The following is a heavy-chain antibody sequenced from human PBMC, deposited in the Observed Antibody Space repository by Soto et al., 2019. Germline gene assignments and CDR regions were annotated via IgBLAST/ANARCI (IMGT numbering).Heavy chain of an antibody. CDR2: IKSRVHGGTT. V-gene: IGHV3-15*07. J-gene: IGHJ4*01. CDR1: GFIFSDAW. Sequence: EVQLVESGGGLVKPGGSLRLSCAASGFIFSDAWINWVRQVPGKGLEWVGRIKSRVHGGTTDFAAAVRGRFDITRDDSRNVVSMQMNNLNIEDTAVYYCTTDSYSPTSVVRFDYWGHGTLVIVSS. D-gene: IGHD2-21*01. CDR3: TTDSYSPTSVVRFDY.